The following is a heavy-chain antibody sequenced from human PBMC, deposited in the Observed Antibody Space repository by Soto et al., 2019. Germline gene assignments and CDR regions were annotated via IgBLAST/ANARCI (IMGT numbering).Heavy chain of an antibody. Sequence: GASVKISCKASGYSFTGYGISWVRQAPGQGLEWMGWVSSYNGDTNYAQNLQGRVTMTTDTSTSTAYMELRSLRSDDTAMYYCARDPSGDYDFDFWGPGTLVTVSS. CDR1: GYSFTGYG. CDR2: VSSYNGDT. CDR3: ARDPSGDYDFDF. D-gene: IGHD4-17*01. V-gene: IGHV1-18*01. J-gene: IGHJ4*02.